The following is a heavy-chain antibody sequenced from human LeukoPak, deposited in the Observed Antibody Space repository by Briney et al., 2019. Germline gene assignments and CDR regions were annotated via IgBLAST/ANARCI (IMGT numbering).Heavy chain of an antibody. V-gene: IGHV3-21*01. D-gene: IGHD3-10*01. Sequence: GGSLRLSCAASGFTVSSYSMNWVRQAPGKELEWVSSISSSSSYIYYADSVKGRFTISRDNAKNSLYLQMNSLRAEDTAVYYCAVWLAHGELYYWGQGTLVTVSS. CDR2: ISSSSSYI. CDR3: AVWLAHGELYY. CDR1: GFTVSSYS. J-gene: IGHJ4*02.